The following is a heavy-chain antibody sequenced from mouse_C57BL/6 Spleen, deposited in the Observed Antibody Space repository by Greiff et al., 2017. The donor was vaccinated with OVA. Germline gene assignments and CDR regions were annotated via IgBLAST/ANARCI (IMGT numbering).Heavy chain of an antibody. J-gene: IGHJ2*01. CDR3: ARGITTYYFDY. CDR2: IYAGSGSI. V-gene: IGHV1-55*01. Sequence: QVQLQQPGAELVKPGASVKMSCTASGYTFTSYWITWVKQRPGQGLEWIGDIYAGSGSINYNEKFKGRATLTVDTSSSTAYMQLSRLTSEDSAVYYCARGITTYYFDYWGQGTTLTVSS. CDR1: GYTFTSYW. D-gene: IGHD1-1*01.